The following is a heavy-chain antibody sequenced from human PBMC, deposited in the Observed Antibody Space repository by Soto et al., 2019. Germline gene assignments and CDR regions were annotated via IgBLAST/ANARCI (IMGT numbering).Heavy chain of an antibody. CDR2: ISGSGGST. CDR1: GFTFSSYA. V-gene: IGHV3-23*01. D-gene: IGHD6-19*01. CDR3: ANAGQWQPGFMDV. J-gene: IGHJ6*02. Sequence: GGSLRLSCAASGFTFSSYAMSWVRQAPGKGLEWVSAISGSGGSTYYADSVKGRFTISRDNSKNTLYLQMNSLRAEDTAVYYCANAGQWQPGFMDVWGQGTTVTVSS.